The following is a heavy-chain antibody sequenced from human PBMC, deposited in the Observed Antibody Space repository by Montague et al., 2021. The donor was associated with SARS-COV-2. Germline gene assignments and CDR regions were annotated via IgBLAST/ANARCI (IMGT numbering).Heavy chain of an antibody. Sequence: SETLSLTCAVYGGSFSNYYWSWIRQPAGKGLEWIGRIYTTGSSDYSPSLQSRVTMSVDTSKNQVSLRLMSVTAADTALYYCARESSYLYWYFDLWGRGTLVTVSS. CDR1: GGSFSNYY. V-gene: IGHV4-4*07. J-gene: IGHJ2*01. D-gene: IGHD6-6*01. CDR2: IYTTGSS. CDR3: ARESSYLYWYFDL.